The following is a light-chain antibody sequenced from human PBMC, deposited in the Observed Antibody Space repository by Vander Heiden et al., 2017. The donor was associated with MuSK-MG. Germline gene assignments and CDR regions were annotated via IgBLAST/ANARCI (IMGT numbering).Light chain of an antibody. V-gene: IGKV3-20*01. Sequence: EIVLTQSPRTLSLSPGERATLSCRASQSVSSSYLAWYKQKPGQSPRLLIYGASIRAIGSKDRFSGTGCGTDFTLTIIRREPEDFAVYYCQKEHSEHPKITFGLGTKVEIK. CDR3: QKEHSEHPKIT. J-gene: IGKJ1*01. CDR2: GAS. CDR1: QSVSSSY.